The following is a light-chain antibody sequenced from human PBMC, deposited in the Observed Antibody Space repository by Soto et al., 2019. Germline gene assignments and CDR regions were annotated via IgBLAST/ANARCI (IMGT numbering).Light chain of an antibody. J-gene: IGKJ2*01. V-gene: IGKV1-5*03. CDR2: KAS. Sequence: DIQMTQSPSTLSASVGDRVTITCRASQSISSWLGWYQQKPGKAPKLLIYKASSLESGVPSRFSGSGSGTEFTLTISSLQPDDFATYYCQQYKSYPYTFGEGTKLEIK. CDR1: QSISSW. CDR3: QQYKSYPYT.